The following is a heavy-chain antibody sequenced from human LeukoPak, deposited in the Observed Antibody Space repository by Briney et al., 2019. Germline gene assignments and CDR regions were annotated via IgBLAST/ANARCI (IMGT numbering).Heavy chain of an antibody. J-gene: IGHJ4*02. Sequence: GGSLRLSCAASGFTFISYEMNWVRQAPGKGLEWVSSIIGSGASTYYADSVKGRFTISRDNAKNTLYLQMNSLRAEDTAVYYCLMDSSGWAHWGQGTLVTVSS. CDR2: IIGSGAST. CDR3: LMDSSGWAH. CDR1: GFTFISYE. D-gene: IGHD6-19*01. V-gene: IGHV3-48*03.